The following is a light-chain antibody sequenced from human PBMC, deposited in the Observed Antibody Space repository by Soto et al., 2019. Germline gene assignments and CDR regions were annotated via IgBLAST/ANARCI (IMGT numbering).Light chain of an antibody. V-gene: IGKV2-28*01. CDR1: QSLLHSNGNNY. CDR2: LGS. CDR3: LQARQTPLT. Sequence: DIVMTQSPLSLPVTPGESASISCRSSQSLLHSNGNNYFDWHLQKPGQSPQLLIYLGSNRASGVAARFIGSGSGIHVTGNTGRLGASDVGVYYCLQARQTPLTFGQVTRLEIK. J-gene: IGKJ5*01.